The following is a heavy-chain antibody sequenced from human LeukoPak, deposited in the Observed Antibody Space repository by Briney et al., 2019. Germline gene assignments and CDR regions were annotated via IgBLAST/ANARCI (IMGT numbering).Heavy chain of an antibody. V-gene: IGHV4-4*07. CDR2: IYTSGST. CDR3: ARERTAMVQGDWFDP. Sequence: KPSETLSLTCTVTGGSISSYYWSWIRQPAGTRLEWIGRIYTSGSTIYTPSLKSRVTMSVDTSKNQFSLKLSSVTAADTAVYYCARERTAMVQGDWFDPWGQGTLVTVSS. D-gene: IGHD5-18*01. CDR1: GGSISSYY. J-gene: IGHJ5*02.